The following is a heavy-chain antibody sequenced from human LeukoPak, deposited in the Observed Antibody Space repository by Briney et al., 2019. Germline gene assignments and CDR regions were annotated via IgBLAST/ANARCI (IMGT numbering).Heavy chain of an antibody. J-gene: IGHJ4*02. D-gene: IGHD3-3*01. Sequence: GGSLRLSCAASGFTFSSHWMHWVRQAPGKGLVWVSRIIGDGSSTSYADSVKGRFTISRDNAKNTLYLQMNSLRAEDTAVYYCARGRGRGVVISAFDYWGQGTLVTVSS. CDR1: GFTFSSHW. CDR2: IIGDGSST. V-gene: IGHV3-74*01. CDR3: ARGRGRGVVISAFDY.